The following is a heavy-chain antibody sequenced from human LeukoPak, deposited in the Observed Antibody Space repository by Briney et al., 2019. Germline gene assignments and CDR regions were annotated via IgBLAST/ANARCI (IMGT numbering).Heavy chain of an antibody. CDR1: GGSISSYY. V-gene: IGHV4-59*01. CDR3: ARMATMGDYFDY. J-gene: IGHJ4*02. D-gene: IGHD5-24*01. CDR2: IYYSGST. Sequence: SETLSLTCTVSGGSISSYYRSWMRQPPGQGLEWIGYIYYSGSTNYNPSLKSRVTISVDTSKNQFSLKLSSVTAADTAVYYCARMATMGDYFDYWGQGTLVTVSS.